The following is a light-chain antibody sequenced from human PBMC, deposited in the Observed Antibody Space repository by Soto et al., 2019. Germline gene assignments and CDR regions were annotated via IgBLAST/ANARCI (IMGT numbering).Light chain of an antibody. CDR3: QQYNNWPPT. Sequence: EIVMTQSPATPSVSPGERATLSCRASQSVSSNLAGYQQKPGQAPRLLIYGASTRATGIPARFSGSGSGTDFTLTISSLQSEDFAVYYCQQYNNWPPTLGQGTKLEIK. J-gene: IGKJ2*01. CDR1: QSVSSN. V-gene: IGKV3-15*01. CDR2: GAS.